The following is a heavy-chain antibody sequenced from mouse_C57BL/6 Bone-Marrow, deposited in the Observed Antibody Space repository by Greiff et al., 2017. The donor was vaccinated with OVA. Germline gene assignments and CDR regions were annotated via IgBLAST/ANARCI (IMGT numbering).Heavy chain of an antibody. CDR3: ASGGYGTWFAY. D-gene: IGHD1-1*01. J-gene: IGHJ3*01. V-gene: IGHV2-6*01. CDR2: IWGVGST. Sequence: QVQLKQSGPGLVAPSQSLSITCTVSGFSLTSYGLDWVRQSPGKGLEWLGVIWGVGSTNYNSALKSRLSISKDNSKSQVFLKMNSLQTDDTAMYYCASGGYGTWFAYWGQGTLVTVSA. CDR1: GFSLTSYG.